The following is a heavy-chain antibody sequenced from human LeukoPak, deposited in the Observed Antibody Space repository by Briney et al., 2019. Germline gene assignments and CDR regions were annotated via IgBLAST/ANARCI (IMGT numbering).Heavy chain of an antibody. CDR2: IYYSGST. J-gene: IGHJ4*02. V-gene: IGHV4-59*01. CDR3: ARRQRYCSGGSCTYYFDY. D-gene: IGHD2-15*01. CDR1: GGSISSYY. Sequence: SETLSLTCTVSGGSISSYYWSWIRQPPGKGLEWIGYIYYSGSTNYNPSLKSRVTISVDTSKNQFSLKLSSVTAADTAVYYCARRQRYCSGGSCTYYFDYWGQGALVTVSS.